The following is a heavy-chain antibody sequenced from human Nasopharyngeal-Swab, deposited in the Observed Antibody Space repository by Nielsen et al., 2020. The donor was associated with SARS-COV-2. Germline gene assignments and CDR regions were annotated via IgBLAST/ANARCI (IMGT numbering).Heavy chain of an antibody. CDR3: ARDVWGGAAPFDP. V-gene: IGHV1-46*01. CDR2: INPSGGST. J-gene: IGHJ5*02. D-gene: IGHD3-16*01. Sequence: WVRQAPGQGLEWMGIINPSGGSTSYAQKFQGRVTMTRDTSTSTAYMELRSLRSDDTAVYYCARDVWGGAAPFDPWGRGTLVTVSS.